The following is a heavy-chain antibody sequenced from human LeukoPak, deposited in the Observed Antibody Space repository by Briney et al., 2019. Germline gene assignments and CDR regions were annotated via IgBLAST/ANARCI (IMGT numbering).Heavy chain of an antibody. CDR1: GFTVSGNY. J-gene: IGHJ3*01. Sequence: PGGSLRLSCAASGFTVSGNYMIWVRQAPGKGLEWVSLIYTGGSTYYADSAKGRFTISRDNSKNTLYLQVNSLRAEDTAVYYCAKDYYYDPVDAFDVWGQGTMVSVSS. CDR3: AKDYYYDPVDAFDV. CDR2: IYTGGST. V-gene: IGHV3-53*01. D-gene: IGHD3-22*01.